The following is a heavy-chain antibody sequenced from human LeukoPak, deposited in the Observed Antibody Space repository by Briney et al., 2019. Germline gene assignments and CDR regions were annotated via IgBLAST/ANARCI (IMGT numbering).Heavy chain of an antibody. CDR3: ARSREGIAAADNWFDP. V-gene: IGHV1-69*04. J-gene: IGHJ5*02. CDR2: IIPILGIA. Sequence: ASVKVSCKASGGTFSSYATSWVRQAPGQGLEWMGRIIPILGIANYAQKFQGRVTITADKSTSTAYMELSSLRSEDTAVYYCARSREGIAAADNWFDPWGQGTLVTVSS. CDR1: GGTFSSYA. D-gene: IGHD6-13*01.